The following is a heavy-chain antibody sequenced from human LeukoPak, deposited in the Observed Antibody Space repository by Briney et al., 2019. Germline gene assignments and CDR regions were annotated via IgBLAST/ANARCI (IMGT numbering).Heavy chain of an antibody. V-gene: IGHV3-33*01. J-gene: IGHJ4*02. CDR3: ARDRYGDYYFDY. CDR2: IWYDGSNK. Sequence: SGGSLRLSCAASGFTFSSNVMHWVRQAPGKGLEWVAVIWYDGSNKYYADSVKGRFTISRDNSKNTLYLRMNSLRAEDTAVYYCARDRYGDYYFDYWGQGTLVTVSS. D-gene: IGHD4-17*01. CDR1: GFTFSSNV.